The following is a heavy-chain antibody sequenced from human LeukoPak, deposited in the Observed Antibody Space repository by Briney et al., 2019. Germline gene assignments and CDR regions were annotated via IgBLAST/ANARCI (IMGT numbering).Heavy chain of an antibody. D-gene: IGHD2-2*01. CDR3: ARDPAGPGYYYYGMDV. V-gene: IGHV3-30-3*01. J-gene: IGHJ6*02. CDR2: ISYDGSNK. Sequence: GGSLRLSCAASGFTFSSYAMHWVRQAPGKGLEWVAVISYDGSNKYYADSVKGRFTISRDNSKNTLYPQMNSLRAEDTAVYYCARDPAGPGYYYYGMDVWGQGTTVTVSS. CDR1: GFTFSSYA.